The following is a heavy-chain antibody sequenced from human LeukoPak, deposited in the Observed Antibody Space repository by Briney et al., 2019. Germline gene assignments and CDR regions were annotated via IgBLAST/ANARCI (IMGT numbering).Heavy chain of an antibody. J-gene: IGHJ4*02. CDR3: AGGTYYYFDY. Sequence: SETLSLTCTVSGGSISSYYWSWIRQPPGKGREWIGYVYYSGSAHYNPSLKSRVTISVETSKNQYSLKLSFVTAAATAVYYCAGGTYYYFDYWGQGTLVTVSS. CDR1: GGSISSYY. CDR2: VYYSGSA. D-gene: IGHD1-26*01. V-gene: IGHV4-59*01.